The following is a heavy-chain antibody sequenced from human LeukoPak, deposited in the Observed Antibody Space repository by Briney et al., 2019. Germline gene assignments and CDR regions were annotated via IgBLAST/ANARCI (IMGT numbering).Heavy chain of an antibody. D-gene: IGHD5-12*01. CDR3: ATHIVATTLFDY. J-gene: IGHJ4*02. CDR1: GGTFSSYA. CDR2: IIPILGIA. V-gene: IGHV1-69*04. Sequence: SVKVSCKASGGTFSSYAISWVRQAPGQGLGWMGRIIPILGIANYAQKFQGRVTITADKSTSTAYMELSSLRSEDTAVYYCATHIVATTLFDYWGQGTLVTVSS.